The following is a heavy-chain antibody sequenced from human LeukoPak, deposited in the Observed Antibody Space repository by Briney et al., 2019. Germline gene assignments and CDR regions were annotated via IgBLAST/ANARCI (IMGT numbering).Heavy chain of an antibody. Sequence: VASVKVPCKTSGYSFITYYIHWVRQAPGQGPEWLGRINPNGGTTTYAQKFQDRVTMTRDTSTGTVYMELNSLRSEDTAMYYCGRDGGGGSWGDFWGQGTLVTVSS. CDR1: GYSFITYY. V-gene: IGHV1-46*01. CDR3: GRDGGGGSWGDF. CDR2: INPNGGTT. J-gene: IGHJ4*02. D-gene: IGHD2-15*01.